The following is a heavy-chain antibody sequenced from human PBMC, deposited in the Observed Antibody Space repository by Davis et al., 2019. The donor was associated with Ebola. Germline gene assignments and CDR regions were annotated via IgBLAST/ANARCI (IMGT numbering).Heavy chain of an antibody. J-gene: IGHJ6*02. CDR2: IYHSGST. V-gene: IGHV4-30-2*01. CDR1: GGSISSGGYS. CDR3: ARDPFHGMDV. Sequence: SETLSLTCAVSGGSISSGGYSWSWIRQPPGKGLEWIGYIYHSGSTYYNPSLKSRVTISVDTSKNQFSLKLSSVTAADTAVYYCARDPFHGMDVWGQGTTVTVSS.